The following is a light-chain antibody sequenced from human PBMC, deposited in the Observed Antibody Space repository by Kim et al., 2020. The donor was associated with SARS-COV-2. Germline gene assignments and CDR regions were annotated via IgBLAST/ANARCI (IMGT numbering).Light chain of an antibody. J-gene: IGLJ3*02. CDR2: NVS. CDR3: SSYTRSSTWV. CDR1: SSDIGGYNY. V-gene: IGLV2-14*03. Sequence: LTQPASVSGSPGQSITISCTGTSSDIGGYNYVSWYQQHPGKAPKLMIYNVSKRPSGVSNRFSGSKSDNTASLTISGLQAEDEAHYYCSSYTRSSTWVFGGGTQLIVL.